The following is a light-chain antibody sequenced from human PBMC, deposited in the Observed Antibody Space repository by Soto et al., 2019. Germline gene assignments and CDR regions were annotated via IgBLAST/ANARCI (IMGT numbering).Light chain of an antibody. CDR1: SSDVGGYYL. V-gene: IGLV2-23*01. CDR2: EDN. CDR3: CSYAGSSTYV. J-gene: IGLJ1*01. Sequence: QSALTQPASVSGSPGQSITISCTGTSSDVGGYYLVSWYQQHPGKAPKLVIYEDNKRPSGVSIRVSASKSGNTASLTISGLQAEDEADYYCCSYAGSSTYVFGPGTKLTVL.